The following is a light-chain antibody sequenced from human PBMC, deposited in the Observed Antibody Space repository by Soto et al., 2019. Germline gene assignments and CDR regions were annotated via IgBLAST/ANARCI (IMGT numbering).Light chain of an antibody. V-gene: IGLV1-51*01. Sequence: QSVLTQPPSVSAAPGQTVTISCSGSSSNIGRNYVSWYQQLPGTAPKLLIYDNNKRPSGIPDRFSGSKSDTSATLGITGLQTGDEADYYCGTWDTSLSIHYIFGTGTKLTVL. CDR1: SSNIGRNY. CDR3: GTWDTSLSIHYI. J-gene: IGLJ1*01. CDR2: DNN.